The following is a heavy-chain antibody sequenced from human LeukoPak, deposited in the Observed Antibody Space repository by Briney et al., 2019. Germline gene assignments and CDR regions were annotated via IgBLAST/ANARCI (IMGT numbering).Heavy chain of an antibody. Sequence: GESLKISCKGSGYSFTSYGISWVRQAPGQGLEWMGWISAYNGNTNYAQKLQGRVTMTTDTSTSTAYMELRSLRSDDTAVYYCARDQGYYDSSGYLTYWFDPWGQGTLVTVSS. CDR3: ARDQGYYDSSGYLTYWFDP. V-gene: IGHV1-18*01. J-gene: IGHJ5*02. D-gene: IGHD3-22*01. CDR2: ISAYNGNT. CDR1: GYSFTSYG.